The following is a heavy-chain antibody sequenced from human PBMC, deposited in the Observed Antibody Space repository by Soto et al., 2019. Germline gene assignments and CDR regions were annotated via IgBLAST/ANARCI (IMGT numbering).Heavy chain of an antibody. CDR1: GFTFSSYA. J-gene: IGHJ4*02. D-gene: IGHD6-13*01. V-gene: IGHV3-30-3*01. CDR2: ISYDGSNK. CDR3: ARGAYSSCWTHYFDT. Sequence: GGSLRLSCVASGFTFSSYAMHWVRQAPGKGLEWVAVISYDGSNKYYADSVKGRFTISRDNSKNTVYLQVSSLKTEDTTVYYCARGAYSSCWTHYFDTWGQGTPVTVSS.